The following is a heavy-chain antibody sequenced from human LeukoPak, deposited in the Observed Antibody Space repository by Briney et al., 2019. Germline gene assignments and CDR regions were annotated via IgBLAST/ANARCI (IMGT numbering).Heavy chain of an antibody. V-gene: IGHV3-7*01. Sequence: GGSLRLSCAASGFTFSSYWMSSVRQAPGKGLEWVANIKQDGSEKYYVDSVKGRFTISRDNAKNSLYLQMNSLRAEDTAVYYCARLGSGWADAFDIWGQGTMVTVSS. J-gene: IGHJ3*02. CDR1: GFTFSSYW. CDR2: IKQDGSEK. D-gene: IGHD6-19*01. CDR3: ARLGSGWADAFDI.